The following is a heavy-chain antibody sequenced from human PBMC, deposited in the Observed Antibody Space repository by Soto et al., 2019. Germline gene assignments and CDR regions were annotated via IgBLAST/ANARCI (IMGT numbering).Heavy chain of an antibody. J-gene: IGHJ4*02. V-gene: IGHV1-69*13. Sequence: SVKVSCKASGGTFSSYAISWVRQAPGQGLEWMGGIIPIFGTANYAQKFQGRVTITADESTSTAYMELSSLRSEETAVYYCVREVSSSWYFLDYCGQGTLVTVSS. D-gene: IGHD6-13*01. CDR2: IIPIFGTA. CDR3: VREVSSSWYFLDY. CDR1: GGTFSSYA.